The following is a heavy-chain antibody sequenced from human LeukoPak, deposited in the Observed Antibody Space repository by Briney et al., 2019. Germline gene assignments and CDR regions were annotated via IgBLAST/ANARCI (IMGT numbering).Heavy chain of an antibody. J-gene: IGHJ4*02. Sequence: ASVKVSCKASGYTFTGYYMHWVRQAPGQGLEWMGWINPNSGGTNYAQKFQGRVTMTRDTSISTAYMELSRLRSDDTAVYYCARTLRYSSGWYETNREMMFYYFDYWGQGTLVTVSS. CDR1: GYTFTGYY. V-gene: IGHV1-2*02. D-gene: IGHD6-19*01. CDR3: ARTLRYSSGWYETNREMMFYYFDY. CDR2: INPNSGGT.